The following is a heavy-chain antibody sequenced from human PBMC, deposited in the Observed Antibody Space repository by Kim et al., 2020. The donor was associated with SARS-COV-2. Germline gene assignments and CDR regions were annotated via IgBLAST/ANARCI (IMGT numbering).Heavy chain of an antibody. CDR3: ARRMALSAMDY. J-gene: IGHJ4*02. CDR2: VSEDESHN. Sequence: GGSLRLSCVTSGFSLTHTGIYWVRQAPGKGLQWISYVSEDESHNSYADSVKGRFTVSRDDGKNSVFLQMNSLRDEDTALYYCARRMALSAMDYWGQGTLVTVSS. V-gene: IGHV3-48*02. D-gene: IGHD2-8*01. CDR1: GFSLTHTG.